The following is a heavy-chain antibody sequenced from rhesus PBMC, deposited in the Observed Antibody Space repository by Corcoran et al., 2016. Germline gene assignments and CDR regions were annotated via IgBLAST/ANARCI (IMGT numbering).Heavy chain of an antibody. D-gene: IGHD1-20*01. V-gene: IGHV4-165*01. CDR1: GASFSSQL. Sequence: QVQLQESGPGLVRPSETLSLTCAVSGASFSSQLWSWIRQPPGKVLEWIGYIGGSRGGTYDNPPLNSQVTMSTDTSKNQFSLKLGSVAAADTAGYYGARSWGEQPYFDYWGQGVLVTVSS. CDR3: ARSWGEQPYFDY. CDR2: IGGSRGGT. J-gene: IGHJ4*01.